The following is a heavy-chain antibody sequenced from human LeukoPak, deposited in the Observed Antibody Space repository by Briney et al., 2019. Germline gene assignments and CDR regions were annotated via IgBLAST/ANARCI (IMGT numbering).Heavy chain of an antibody. CDR3: AKVRGTFTSGFYFDH. V-gene: IGHV3-9*01. CDR1: GFKFDDYA. Sequence: GRSLRLSCAASGFKFDDYAMHWVRQAPGKGLQWLSIISYNSAFIDYADSVKGRFTISRDNARNSLYLQLNSLRAEDTAFYFCAKVRGTFTSGFYFDHWGQGTLVTASA. J-gene: IGHJ4*02. CDR2: ISYNSAFI. D-gene: IGHD3-22*01.